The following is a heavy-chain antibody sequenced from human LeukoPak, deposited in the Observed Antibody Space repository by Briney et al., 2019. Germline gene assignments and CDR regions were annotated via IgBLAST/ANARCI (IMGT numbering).Heavy chain of an antibody. CDR1: GGSFSGYY. CDR3: ARGNSSSWLKAFDY. V-gene: IGHV4-34*01. D-gene: IGHD6-6*01. CDR2: INHSGST. Sequence: SETLSLTCAVYGGSFSGYYWSWIRQPPGKGLEWIGEINHSGSTNYNPSLKSRVTISVDTSKNQFSLKLSSVTAADTAVYYCARGNSSSWLKAFDYWGQGTLVTVSS. J-gene: IGHJ4*02.